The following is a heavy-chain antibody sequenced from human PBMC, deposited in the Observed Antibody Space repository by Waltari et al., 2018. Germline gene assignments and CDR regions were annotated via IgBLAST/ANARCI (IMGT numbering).Heavy chain of an antibody. CDR3: ARVHYYDSSGYQRYFQH. J-gene: IGHJ1*01. CDR2: IYYSGST. D-gene: IGHD3-22*01. CDR1: GGSISSSSYY. V-gene: IGHV4-39*07. Sequence: QLQLQESGPGLVKPSETLSLTCTVSGGSISSSSYYWGWIRQPPGKGLEWIGSIYYSGSTYDNPSLKSRVTISVDTSKNQFSLKLSSVTAADTAVYYCARVHYYDSSGYQRYFQHWGQGTLVTVSS.